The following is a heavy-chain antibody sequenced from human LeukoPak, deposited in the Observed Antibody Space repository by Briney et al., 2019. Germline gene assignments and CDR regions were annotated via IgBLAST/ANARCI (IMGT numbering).Heavy chain of an antibody. Sequence: SETLSLTCTVSGDSISSYYWSWIRQPPGKGLEWIGYIYYSGSTNYNPSLKSRVTISVDTSKNQFSLKLSSVTAADTAVYYCARDSGILTGYYNGFDYWGQGTLVTVSS. V-gene: IGHV4-59*01. CDR2: IYYSGST. CDR1: GDSISSYY. D-gene: IGHD3-9*01. CDR3: ARDSGILTGYYNGFDY. J-gene: IGHJ4*02.